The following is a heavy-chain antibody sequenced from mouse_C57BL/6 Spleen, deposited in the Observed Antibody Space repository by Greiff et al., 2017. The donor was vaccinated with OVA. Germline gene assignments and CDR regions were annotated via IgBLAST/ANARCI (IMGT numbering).Heavy chain of an antibody. D-gene: IGHD2-2*01. V-gene: IGHV1-80*01. CDR1: GYAFSSYW. CDR2: IYPGDGDT. Sequence: VQGVESGAELVKPGASVKISCKASGYAFSSYWMNWVKQRPGKGLEWIGQIYPGDGDTNYNGKFKGKATLTADKSSSTAYMQLSSLTSEDSAVYFCARGGGYDWYFDVWGTGTTVTVSS. CDR3: ARGGGYDWYFDV. J-gene: IGHJ1*03.